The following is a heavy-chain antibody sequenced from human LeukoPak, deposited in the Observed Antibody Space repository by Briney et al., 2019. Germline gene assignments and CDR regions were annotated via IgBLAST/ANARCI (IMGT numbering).Heavy chain of an antibody. CDR3: ARAADTAMVFDY. Sequence: PGRSLRLSCAASGFTFSSYGMHWVRQAPGKGLEWVAVISYDGSNKYYADSVKGRFTISRDNSKNTLYLQMNSLRAEDTAVYYCARAADTAMVFDYWGQGTLVTVSS. CDR2: ISYDGSNK. CDR1: GFTFSSYG. J-gene: IGHJ4*02. D-gene: IGHD5-18*01. V-gene: IGHV3-30*03.